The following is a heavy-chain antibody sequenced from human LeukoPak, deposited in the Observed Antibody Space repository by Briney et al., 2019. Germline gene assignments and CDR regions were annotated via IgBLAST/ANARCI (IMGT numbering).Heavy chain of an antibody. CDR3: ARHPPATGRFDY. CDR2: VYYDGST. J-gene: IGHJ4*02. V-gene: IGHV4-59*01. D-gene: IGHD1-14*01. Sequence: SETLSLTCTVSGGSIINYYWRWIRQPPEKGLEWIGYVYYDGSTNYNPSLKSRVTMSVDTSKNQLSLKLSSVTAADTAVYYCARHPPATGRFDYWGQGTLGTVSS. CDR1: GGSIINYY.